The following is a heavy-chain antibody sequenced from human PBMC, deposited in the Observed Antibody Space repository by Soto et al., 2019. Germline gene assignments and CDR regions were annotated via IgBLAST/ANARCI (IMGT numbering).Heavy chain of an antibody. CDR1: GYSFTSHY. CDR3: ARDLATDAFDI. V-gene: IGHV1-46*01. Sequence: ASVKVSCKAIGYSFTSHYMHWVRQAPGQGLEWMGIINPSGGSTSYAQKFQGRVTMTRDTSTSTVYMELSSLRSEDTAVYYCARDLATDAFDIWGQGTMVTVSS. J-gene: IGHJ3*02. D-gene: IGHD5-12*01. CDR2: INPSGGST.